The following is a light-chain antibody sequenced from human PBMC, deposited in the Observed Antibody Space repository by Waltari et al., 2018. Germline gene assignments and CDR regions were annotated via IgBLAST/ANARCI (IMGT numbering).Light chain of an antibody. CDR1: SSDVGSYNL. CDR3: CSYAGSRV. Sequence: QSALTQPASVSGSPGQSITISCPGPSSDVGSYNLVSWYQQHPGKAPKLMMYEVSKRPSGVSNRFSGSKSGNTASLTISGLQAEDEADYYCCSYAGSRVFGGGTKLTVL. J-gene: IGLJ2*01. V-gene: IGLV2-23*02. CDR2: EVS.